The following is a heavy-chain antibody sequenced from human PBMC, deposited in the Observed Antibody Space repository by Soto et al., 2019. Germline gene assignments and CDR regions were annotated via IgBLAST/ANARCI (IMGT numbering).Heavy chain of an antibody. V-gene: IGHV4-39*01. Sequence: KTSETLSLTCTVSGGSISSSSYYWGWIRQSPGKGLEWIGSFYYSGSTYYSPSLKSRVTISGDTSKKQISLRLSSVTAADTAVYYCARISVASRYMDVWGKGRTVTVSS. J-gene: IGHJ6*03. D-gene: IGHD5-12*01. CDR2: FYYSGST. CDR1: GGSISSSSYY. CDR3: ARISVASRYMDV.